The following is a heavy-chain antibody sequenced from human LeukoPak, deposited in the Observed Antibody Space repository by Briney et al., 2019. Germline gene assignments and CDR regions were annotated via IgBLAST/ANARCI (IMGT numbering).Heavy chain of an antibody. CDR1: SGSISSSSYY. V-gene: IGHV4-39*01. CDR3: ARLGYCSSSTCHRWGFDP. J-gene: IGHJ5*02. CDR2: IYYSGTT. D-gene: IGHD2-2*02. Sequence: SETLSLTCTVSSGSISSSSYYWGWIRQPPGKGLEWNGSIYYSGTTYYNPSLKSRVTISVDTSKNQFSLKLSSVTAADTAVYYCARLGYCSSSTCHRWGFDPWGQGTLVTVSS.